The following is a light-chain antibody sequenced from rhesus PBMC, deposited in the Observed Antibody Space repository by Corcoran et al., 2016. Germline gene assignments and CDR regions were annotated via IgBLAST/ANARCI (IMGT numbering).Light chain of an antibody. V-gene: IGKV1-22*01. Sequence: DIQMTQSPSSLSASVGDTVTITCRASQGISSWLAWYQQKPRKAPKLLIYKASSLQSGVPSRVSGSGSGTDFTLTISSLQSEDFTTYYCQQYSSRPWTFGQGTKVEIK. CDR1: QGISSW. CDR2: KAS. J-gene: IGKJ1*01. CDR3: QQYSSRPWT.